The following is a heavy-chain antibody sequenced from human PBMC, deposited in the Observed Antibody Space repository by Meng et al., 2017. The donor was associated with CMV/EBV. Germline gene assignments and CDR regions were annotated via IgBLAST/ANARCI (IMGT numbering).Heavy chain of an antibody. CDR3: ARGGYCSSTSCSDYYYYYGMDV. CDR2: INPNSGGT. Sequence: ASVKVSCKASGYTFTGYYMHWVRQAPGQGLEWMGWINPNSGGTNYAQKFQGRVTMTRDTSISTAYMELSRLRSDDTAVYYCARGGYCSSTSCSDYYYYYGMDVWAKGPRSPSP. CDR1: GYTFTGYY. J-gene: IGHJ6*02. V-gene: IGHV1-2*02. D-gene: IGHD2-2*01.